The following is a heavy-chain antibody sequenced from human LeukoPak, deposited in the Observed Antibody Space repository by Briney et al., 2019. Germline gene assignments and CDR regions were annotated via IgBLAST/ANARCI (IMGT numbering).Heavy chain of an antibody. V-gene: IGHV1-18*01. D-gene: IGHD3-9*01. CDR3: ARVGLTIFDFDV. CDR1: GYIFTSYG. Sequence: ASVKVSCKASGYIFTSYGISWVRQAPGQGLEWMGWISVYNGNTNYTQKLQGRVTMTTDISTSTAYMELRSLRSDDTAVYYCARVGLTIFDFDVWGQGTVVTVSS. J-gene: IGHJ3*01. CDR2: ISVYNGNT.